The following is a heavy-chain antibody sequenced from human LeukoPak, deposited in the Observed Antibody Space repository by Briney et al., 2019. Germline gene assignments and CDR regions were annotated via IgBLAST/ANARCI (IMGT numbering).Heavy chain of an antibody. CDR2: INTNTGNP. J-gene: IGHJ3*02. Sequence: ASVKVSCKASGYTFTEYYMHWVRQAPGQGLEWMGWINTNTGNPTYAQGFTGRFVFSLDTSVSTAYLQISSLKAEDTAVYYCARPLNYDFWSGYHNYDAFDIWGQGTMVTVSS. V-gene: IGHV7-4-1*02. CDR1: GYTFTEYY. CDR3: ARPLNYDFWSGYHNYDAFDI. D-gene: IGHD3-3*01.